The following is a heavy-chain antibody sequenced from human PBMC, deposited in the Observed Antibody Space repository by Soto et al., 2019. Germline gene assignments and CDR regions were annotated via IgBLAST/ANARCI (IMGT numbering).Heavy chain of an antibody. CDR1: GGSISSSSYY. D-gene: IGHD2-2*03. CDR2: INYNGNT. Sequence: PSETLSLTCTVSGGSISSSSYYWGWIRQPPGKGLEWIGNINYNGNTNYTPSLKSRVTMSVDTSKNHFSLKLISVTTADTAVYFCAREGNLGRWIQPLDSWGQGTLVTVSS. J-gene: IGHJ4*02. V-gene: IGHV4-39*07. CDR3: AREGNLGRWIQPLDS.